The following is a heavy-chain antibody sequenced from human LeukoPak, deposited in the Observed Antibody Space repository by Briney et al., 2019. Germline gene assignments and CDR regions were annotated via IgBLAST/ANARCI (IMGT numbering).Heavy chain of an antibody. CDR1: GFSFTDYY. J-gene: IGHJ4*02. D-gene: IGHD2-2*01. CDR3: ARVAGYCSSTSCYGYYFDY. Sequence: GGSLRLSCAASGFSFTDYYMTWIRQAPGKGLEWVSYITWTGSTIYYADSVKGRFTISGDNAKNSLYLQMNSLRAEDTAVYYCARVAGYCSSTSCYGYYFDYWGQGTLVTVSS. CDR2: ITWTGSTI. V-gene: IGHV3-11*01.